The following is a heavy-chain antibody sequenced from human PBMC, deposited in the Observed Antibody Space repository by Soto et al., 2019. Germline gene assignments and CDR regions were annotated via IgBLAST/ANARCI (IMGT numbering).Heavy chain of an antibody. V-gene: IGHV4-34*01. CDR2: INHSGST. CDR3: ARFPRGFWAFYYYYGMDV. Sequence: SETLSLTCAVYGGSFSGYYWSWIRQPPGKGLEWIGEINHSGSTNYNPSLKSRVTISVDTSKNQFSLKLSSVTAADTAVYYCARFPRGFWAFYYYYGMDVWGQATTVTVYS. CDR1: GGSFSGYY. D-gene: IGHD3-10*01. J-gene: IGHJ6*02.